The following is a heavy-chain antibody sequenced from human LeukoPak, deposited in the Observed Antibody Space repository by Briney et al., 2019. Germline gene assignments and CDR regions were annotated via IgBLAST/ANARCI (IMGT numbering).Heavy chain of an antibody. J-gene: IGHJ4*02. D-gene: IGHD6-19*01. CDR2: ISSSSSYI. Sequence: TGGSLRLSCAASGFTFSSYSMNWVRQAPGKGLEWVSSISSSSSYIYYADSVKGRFTISRDNAKNSLYLQMNSLRAEDTAVYYCARGGYSSGWYLDYFDYWGQGTLVTVSS. CDR1: GFTFSSYS. V-gene: IGHV3-21*01. CDR3: ARGGYSSGWYLDYFDY.